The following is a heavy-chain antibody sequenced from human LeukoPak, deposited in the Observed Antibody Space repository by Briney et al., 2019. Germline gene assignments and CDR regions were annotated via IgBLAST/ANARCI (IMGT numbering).Heavy chain of an antibody. J-gene: IGHJ6*02. D-gene: IGHD3-16*01. CDR1: GGSISGHY. V-gene: IGHV4-59*11. CDR3: ARFGVDYDMDV. CDR2: IHYSGRP. Sequence: SETLSLTCTVSGGSISGHYWTWIRQPPGKGLEWLGQIHYSGRPDYNPSLKSRVTISVDTSKNQLSLKVTSATGADTAVYYCARFGVDYDMDVWGQGTTVTVSS.